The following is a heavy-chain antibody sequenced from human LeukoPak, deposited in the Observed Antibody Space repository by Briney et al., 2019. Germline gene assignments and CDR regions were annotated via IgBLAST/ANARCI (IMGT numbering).Heavy chain of an antibody. CDR1: GGSISSSSYY. V-gene: IGHV4-39*01. J-gene: IGHJ3*02. Sequence: SETLSLTCSVSGGSISSSSYYWGWIRQPPGKGLEWIGSIYYSGSTYYNPSLKSRVTISVDTSKNQFSLKLSSVTAADTAVYYCAGLTYYYDSSGYRSDAFDIWGQGTMVTVSS. D-gene: IGHD3-22*01. CDR3: AGLTYYYDSSGYRSDAFDI. CDR2: IYYSGST.